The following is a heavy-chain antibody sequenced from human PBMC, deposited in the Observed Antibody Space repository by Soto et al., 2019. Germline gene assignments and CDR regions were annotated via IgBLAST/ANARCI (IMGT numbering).Heavy chain of an antibody. V-gene: IGHV3-7*01. J-gene: IGHJ3*02. CDR1: GFTFSSFW. D-gene: IGHD3-9*01. Sequence: EVQLVESGGGLVQPGGSLRLSCAASGFTFSSFWMSWVRQAPGKGLEWVANIKQDGSEKYYVDAVKGRFTISRDNAKNSLSLQMNSLRAEDTALYYCARAGRITIFSTGYHLNAFDIWGQGTMVTVSS. CDR3: ARAGRITIFSTGYHLNAFDI. CDR2: IKQDGSEK.